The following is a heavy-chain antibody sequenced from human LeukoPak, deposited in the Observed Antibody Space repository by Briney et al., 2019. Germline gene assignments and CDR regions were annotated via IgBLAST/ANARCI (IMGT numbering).Heavy chain of an antibody. Sequence: SETLSLTCTVSGGSITRSRYCWGWIRQPPGKGLEWIASICYSGGTYYNPSLKSRVAMSVDTSKNQFSLKLSSVTAADTALYYCARLNIAVVPSTMFDCWGQGTLVTVSS. D-gene: IGHD2-2*01. V-gene: IGHV4-39*01. CDR3: ARLNIAVVPSTMFDC. CDR1: GGSITRSRYC. J-gene: IGHJ4*02. CDR2: ICYSGGT.